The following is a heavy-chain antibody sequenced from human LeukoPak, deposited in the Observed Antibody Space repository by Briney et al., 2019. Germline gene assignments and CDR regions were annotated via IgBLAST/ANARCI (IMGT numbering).Heavy chain of an antibody. J-gene: IGHJ4*02. CDR2: INPSGGST. CDR3: ARVGYGDYAWNFDY. CDR1: GCTFTSYF. D-gene: IGHD4-17*01. V-gene: IGHV1-46*01. Sequence: ASVKVSCKASGCTFTSYFMHWVRQAPGQGLEWMGIINPSGGSTSYAQKFQGRVTMTRDMSTSTVYMELSSLRSEDTAVYYCARVGYGDYAWNFDYWGQRTLVTVSS.